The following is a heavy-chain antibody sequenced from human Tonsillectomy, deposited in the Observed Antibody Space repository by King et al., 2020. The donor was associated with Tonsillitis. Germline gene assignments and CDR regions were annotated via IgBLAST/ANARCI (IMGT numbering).Heavy chain of an antibody. J-gene: IGHJ4*02. CDR1: GFTFDNYA. Sequence: DVQLVESGGDLVQPGGSLRLSCAASGFTFDNYAMNWVRQAPGKGLEWVSTISGSGGSTYYADSVKGRFTISRDNSKNRLYLQLSSLRAEDTAIYFCARDGISGYVSGRFDIWGQGTLVTVSS. D-gene: IGHD3-22*01. CDR3: ARDGISGYVSGRFDI. V-gene: IGHV3-23*04. CDR2: ISGSGGST.